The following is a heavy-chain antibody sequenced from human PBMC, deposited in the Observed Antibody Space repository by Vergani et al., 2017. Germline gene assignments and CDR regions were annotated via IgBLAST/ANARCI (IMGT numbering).Heavy chain of an antibody. CDR2: ISSSSSTI. Sequence: EVQLVESGGGLVQPGGSLRLSCAASGFTFSSYSMNWVRQAPGKGLEWVSYISSSSSTIYYADSVKGRFTISRDNAKNSLYLQMNSLRAEDTAVYYCAREITIFGSYWGQVTLVTVSS. J-gene: IGHJ4*02. V-gene: IGHV3-48*04. CDR1: GFTFSSYS. D-gene: IGHD3-3*01. CDR3: AREITIFGSY.